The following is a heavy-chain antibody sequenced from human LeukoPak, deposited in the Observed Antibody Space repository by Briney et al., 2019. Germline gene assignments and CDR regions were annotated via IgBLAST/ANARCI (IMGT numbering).Heavy chain of an antibody. CDR3: AEPGYSSSWYQRITNALDI. Sequence: SVTVSCKASGGTFSSYAISWVRQAPGQGLEWMGRIIPILGIANYAQKFQGRVTITADKSTSTAYMELSSLRSEDTAVYYCAEPGYSSSWYQRITNALDIWGQGTMVTVSS. D-gene: IGHD6-13*01. CDR2: IIPILGIA. V-gene: IGHV1-69*04. CDR1: GGTFSSYA. J-gene: IGHJ3*02.